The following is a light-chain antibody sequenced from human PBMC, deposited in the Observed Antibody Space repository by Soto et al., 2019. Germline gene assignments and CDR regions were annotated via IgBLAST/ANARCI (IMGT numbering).Light chain of an antibody. CDR3: QQFGSSPGFT. CDR1: QSINNRY. J-gene: IGKJ3*01. Sequence: EIVLTQSPGTLSLSPGERATLSCRASQSINNRYLAWYQQKPGQAPRLLIYGASSRATGIPDRFIGSGSGTEFTITISRREPEDFAVYYCQQFGSSPGFTFGPGTKVDIK. CDR2: GAS. V-gene: IGKV3-20*01.